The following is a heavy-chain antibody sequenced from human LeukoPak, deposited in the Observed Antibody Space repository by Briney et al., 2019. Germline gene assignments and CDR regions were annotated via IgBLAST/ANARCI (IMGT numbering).Heavy chain of an antibody. CDR2: IYHSGST. CDR1: GGSISSGGYY. V-gene: IGHV4-30-2*01. D-gene: IGHD6-13*01. CDR3: ARDSSSWSSFDY. J-gene: IGHJ4*02. Sequence: SETLSLTCTVSGGSISSGGYYWSWIRQPPGKGLEWIGYIYHSGSTYYNPSLKSRVTISVDRSNNQFSLKLSSVTAADTAVYYCARDSSSWSSFDYWGQGTLVTVSS.